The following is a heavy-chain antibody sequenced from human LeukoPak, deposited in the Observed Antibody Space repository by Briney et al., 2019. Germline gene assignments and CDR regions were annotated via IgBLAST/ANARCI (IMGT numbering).Heavy chain of an antibody. Sequence: GGSLRLSCAASGFPFSNYGMNWVRQAPGKGLEWVSSISSSSSYIYYADSLKGRFTISRDNASNSLYLQMNSLRAEDTAVYYCARDRVSMIRGVTALDYWGQGTLVTVSS. V-gene: IGHV3-21*01. CDR2: ISSSSSYI. J-gene: IGHJ4*02. CDR3: ARDRVSMIRGVTALDY. D-gene: IGHD3-10*01. CDR1: GFPFSNYG.